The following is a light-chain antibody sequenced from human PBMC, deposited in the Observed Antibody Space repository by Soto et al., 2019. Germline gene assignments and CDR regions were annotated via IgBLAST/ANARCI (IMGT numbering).Light chain of an antibody. CDR3: QSYDSSLVYV. Sequence: QSVLTQPPSVSGAPGQRVTISCNGSSSNIGAGYDVHWYQQLPGTAPKLLIYGNSNRPSGVPDRFSGSKSGTSASLAITGLQAEDEADYYCQSYDSSLVYVFGTGTKVTVL. J-gene: IGLJ1*01. CDR2: GNS. CDR1: SSNIGAGYD. V-gene: IGLV1-40*01.